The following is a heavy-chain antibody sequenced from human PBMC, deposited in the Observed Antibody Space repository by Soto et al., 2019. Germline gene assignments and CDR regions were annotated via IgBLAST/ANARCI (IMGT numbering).Heavy chain of an antibody. V-gene: IGHV3-23*01. CDR3: ARGLSTAPVY. CDR1: GFTFSDYA. J-gene: IGHJ4*02. CDR2: ISGDGHST. D-gene: IGHD5-18*01. Sequence: VQLLESGGGLVQPGGSLRLSCGTSGFTFSDYAISWVRQAPGKGLEWVSGISGDGHSTYYAKSVKGRFTISRDNSKETLYLQMSSLRDEDTAVYYCARGLSTAPVYWGQGTLVTVSS.